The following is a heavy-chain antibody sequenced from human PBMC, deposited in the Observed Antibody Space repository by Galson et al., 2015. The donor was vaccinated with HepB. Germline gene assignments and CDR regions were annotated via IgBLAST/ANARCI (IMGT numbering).Heavy chain of an antibody. CDR3: VRGWYYDFWSDYERGGAFDP. V-gene: IGHV1-3*01. J-gene: IGHJ5*02. CDR1: GYTFTTYV. D-gene: IGHD3-3*01. CDR2: INPANGNA. Sequence: SVKVSCKASGYTFTTYVMLWVRQAPGQRLEWMGWINPANGNAQYSQRFQDRVSITRDTSASTAYMELSSLRSEDTAVYYCVRGWYYDFWSDYERGGAFDPWGRGTLVTVSS.